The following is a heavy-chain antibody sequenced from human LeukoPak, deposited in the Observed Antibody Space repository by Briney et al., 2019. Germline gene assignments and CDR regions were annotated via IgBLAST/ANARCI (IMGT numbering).Heavy chain of an antibody. D-gene: IGHD5-18*01. V-gene: IGHV3-21*01. Sequence: GGSLRLSCAASGFTFSSYEMNWVRQAPGKGLEWVSSIGSSSSYIYYADSVKGRFTISRDNAENSLHLQMNSLRAEDTAVYYCAASTKHTAMVDYWGQGTLVTVSS. CDR1: GFTFSSYE. CDR2: IGSSSSYI. CDR3: AASTKHTAMVDY. J-gene: IGHJ4*02.